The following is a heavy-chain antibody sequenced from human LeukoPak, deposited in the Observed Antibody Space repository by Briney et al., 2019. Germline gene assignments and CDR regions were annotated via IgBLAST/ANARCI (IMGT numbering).Heavy chain of an antibody. J-gene: IGHJ6*03. Sequence: PGGSLRLSCAASGFTFSNAWVSWARQAPGKGREWVVRIKSKTDGGTTDYAAPVKGRFTIPRDDSKNTLYLQMNSLKTEDTAVYYCTTDFWEVPGNFYYYYYMDGGGKGTTVTVSS. CDR1: GFTFSNAW. CDR2: IKSKTDGGTT. CDR3: TTDFWEVPGNFYYYYYMDG. V-gene: IGHV3-15*01. D-gene: IGHD3-16*01.